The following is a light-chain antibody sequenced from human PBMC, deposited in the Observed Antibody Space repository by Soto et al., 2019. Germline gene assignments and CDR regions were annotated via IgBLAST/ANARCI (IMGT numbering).Light chain of an antibody. V-gene: IGKV1-5*03. CDR1: QSVSSW. J-gene: IGKJ1*01. CDR3: QQYYTYST. Sequence: DIQMTQSPSTLSASVGDRVTITFRASQSVSSWLAWYQQKPGKAPKLLIYTASNLQSGVPSRFSGTGSGTEFTLTISSLHPDDFATYYCQQYYTYSTFGQGTKVDI. CDR2: TAS.